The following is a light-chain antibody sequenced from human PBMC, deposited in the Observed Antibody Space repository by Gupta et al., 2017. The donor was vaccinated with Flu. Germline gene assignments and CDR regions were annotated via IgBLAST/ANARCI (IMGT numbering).Light chain of an antibody. CDR3: QQDYATKT. Sequence: DIVMTQSRDSLAVSLGERATIHCNSSQSVLYSATNKNYLDWYQQKAGRPPRLLIYWASNREYGVPDRFSGSGSGTDFTLTSSSLQAEDVAVYCCQQDYATKTFGQGTKLEIK. V-gene: IGKV4-1*01. CDR2: WAS. CDR1: QSVLYSATNKNY. J-gene: IGKJ2*01.